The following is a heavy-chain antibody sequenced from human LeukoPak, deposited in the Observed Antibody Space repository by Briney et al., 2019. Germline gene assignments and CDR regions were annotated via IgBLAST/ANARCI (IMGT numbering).Heavy chain of an antibody. J-gene: IGHJ5*02. CDR3: ARVAGSNWFDP. Sequence: SETLSLTCTVSGGSISSYYWSWIRQPPGKGLEWIGYIYYSGSTNYNPSLKSRVTISVDTSKNQSSLKLSSVAAADTAVYYCARVAGSNWFDPWGQGTLVTVSS. CDR2: IYYSGST. CDR1: GGSISSYY. V-gene: IGHV4-59*01. D-gene: IGHD2-15*01.